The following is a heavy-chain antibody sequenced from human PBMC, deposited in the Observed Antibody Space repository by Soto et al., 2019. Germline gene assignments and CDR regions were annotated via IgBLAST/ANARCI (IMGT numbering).Heavy chain of an antibody. Sequence: EVQLAESGGGLAQPGGSLRLSCAASGFTLSGYAMDWVRQAPGQGLEYVSGISSTGVGTYYANAVQGRFTISRDNSKNRGYLQMVSLRPEDMAVYYCARRARPDFYYMDVWGKGTTVTVSS. V-gene: IGHV3-64*01. CDR3: ARRARPDFYYMDV. CDR2: ISSTGVGT. D-gene: IGHD6-6*01. J-gene: IGHJ6*03. CDR1: GFTLSGYA.